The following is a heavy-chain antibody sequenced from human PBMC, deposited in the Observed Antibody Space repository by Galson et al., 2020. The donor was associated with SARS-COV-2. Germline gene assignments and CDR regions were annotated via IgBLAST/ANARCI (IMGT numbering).Heavy chain of an antibody. J-gene: IGHJ4*02. CDR2: LWSDGTNK. CDR3: AKGGAVAGIRGIDY. D-gene: IGHD6-19*01. CDR1: GFTLSSSG. V-gene: IGHV3-33*06. Sequence: SLKLPCAAPGFTLSSSGMLWVRQAPGKGLEWVAVLWSDGTNKYYADSVKGRFTISRDTSKNTLYLQMNSLTAEDTALYYCAKGGAVAGIRGIDYWGQGTLVTVSS.